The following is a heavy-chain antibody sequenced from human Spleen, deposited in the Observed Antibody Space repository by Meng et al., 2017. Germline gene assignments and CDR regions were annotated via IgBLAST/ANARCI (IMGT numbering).Heavy chain of an antibody. CDR3: TVYISGHI. V-gene: IGHV3-7*01. D-gene: IGHD6-19*01. CDR1: GFTFSSYW. Sequence: GESLKISCAASGFTFSSYWMSWVRQAPGKGLEWVANIKQDGSEKYYVDSVKGRFTISRDNAKNSLYLQMNSLRAEDTAVYYCTVYISGHIWGRGTVVTVSS. CDR2: IKQDGSEK. J-gene: IGHJ3*02.